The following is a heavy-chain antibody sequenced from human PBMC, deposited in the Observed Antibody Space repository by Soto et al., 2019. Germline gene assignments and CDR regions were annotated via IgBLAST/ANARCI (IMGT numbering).Heavy chain of an antibody. Sequence: GGSLRLSCAASGFSFSSYEMNWVRQSPGKGPEWVSYISNSGSNIKYADSVRGRFTISRDNAKNSLYLRMNSLRVEDTAVYYCAREHRSSFSSTFDYWGQGTLVTVSS. CDR3: AREHRSSFSSTFDY. D-gene: IGHD6-6*01. CDR2: ISNSGSNI. J-gene: IGHJ4*02. V-gene: IGHV3-48*03. CDR1: GFSFSSYE.